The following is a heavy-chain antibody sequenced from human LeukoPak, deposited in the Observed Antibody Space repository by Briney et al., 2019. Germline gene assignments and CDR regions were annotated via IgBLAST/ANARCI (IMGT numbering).Heavy chain of an antibody. CDR2: IRQDGGEG. V-gene: IGHV3-7*01. D-gene: IGHD1-26*01. CDR3: ARWVVGATTGFDP. CDR1: GFMFSSYW. Sequence: GGSLRLSCAASGFMFSSYWMTWVRQAPGKGLEWVANIRQDGGEGYYVDSVKGRFTVSRDNAKNSLYLQMNSLRAEDTAVYYCARWVVGATTGFDPWGQGTLVTVSS. J-gene: IGHJ5*02.